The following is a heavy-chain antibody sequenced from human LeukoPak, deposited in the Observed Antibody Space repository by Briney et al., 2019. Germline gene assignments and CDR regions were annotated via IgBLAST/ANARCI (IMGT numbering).Heavy chain of an antibody. Sequence: GESLQISCKGSGYSFTSYWIGWVRQMPGKGLEWMGIIYPGDSDTRYSPSFQGQVTISADKSISTAYLQWSSLKASDTAMYYCARQTSDTAMDPSHWGQGTLVTVSS. CDR2: IYPGDSDT. V-gene: IGHV5-51*01. J-gene: IGHJ4*02. CDR3: ARQTSDTAMDPSH. CDR1: GYSFTSYW. D-gene: IGHD5-18*01.